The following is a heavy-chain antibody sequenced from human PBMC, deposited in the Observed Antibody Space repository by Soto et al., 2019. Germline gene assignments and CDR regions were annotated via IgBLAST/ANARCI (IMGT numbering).Heavy chain of an antibody. D-gene: IGHD4-17*01. CDR2: IIPIFGTA. CDR3: ARGLQGRSYGEHDNWFDP. J-gene: IGHJ5*02. CDR1: GGTFSSYA. V-gene: IGHV1-69*13. Sequence: SVKVSCKASGGTFSSYAISWVRQAPGQGLEWMGGIIPIFGTANYAQKFQGRVTITADESTSTAYMELSSLRSEDTAVYYCARGLQGRSYGEHDNWFDPWGQGTLVTVSS.